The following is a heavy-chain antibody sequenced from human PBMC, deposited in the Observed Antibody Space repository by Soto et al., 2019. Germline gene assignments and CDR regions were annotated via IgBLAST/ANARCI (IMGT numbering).Heavy chain of an antibody. J-gene: IGHJ5*02. CDR2: INAGNGNT. Sequence: QVQLVQSGAEVKKPGASVKVSCKASGYTFTSYAMHWVRQAPGQRLEWMGWINAGNGNTQYSQKFQGRVTITRDTSASTAYMELSSLRSEDTTVYSCARVGYCSSTSCYEEWGNWFDPWGQGTLVTVSS. CDR3: ARVGYCSSTSCYEEWGNWFDP. D-gene: IGHD2-2*01. CDR1: GYTFTSYA. V-gene: IGHV1-3*01.